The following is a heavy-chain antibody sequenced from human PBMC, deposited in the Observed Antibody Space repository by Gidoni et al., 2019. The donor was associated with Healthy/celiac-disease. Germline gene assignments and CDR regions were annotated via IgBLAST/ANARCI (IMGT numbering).Heavy chain of an antibody. Sequence: QVQLVESGGGVVQPGRSLRLSCAASGFTFSSYAMHWVRQAPGKGLEWVAVISYDGSNKYYADSVKGRFTISRDNSKNTLYLQMNSLRAEDTAVYYCATPRDYDSSGYYLDYWGQGTLVTVSS. J-gene: IGHJ4*02. CDR3: ATPRDYDSSGYYLDY. D-gene: IGHD3-22*01. CDR1: GFTFSSYA. CDR2: ISYDGSNK. V-gene: IGHV3-30-3*01.